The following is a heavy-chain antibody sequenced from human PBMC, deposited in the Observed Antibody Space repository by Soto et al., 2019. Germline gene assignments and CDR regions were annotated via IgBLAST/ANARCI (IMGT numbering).Heavy chain of an antibody. CDR1: GYTFTGYY. V-gene: IGHV1-2*02. CDR3: ARSRRDSGSYVGFDY. CDR2: INPNSGVT. D-gene: IGHD1-26*01. J-gene: IGHJ4*02. Sequence: QVQLVQSGAEVKKPGASVKVSCKASGYTFTGYYMHWVRQAPGQGLEWMGWINPNSGVTNYAQKFQGRVTMTRDTSISTAYMELSRLRSDDTAVYYCARSRRDSGSYVGFDYWGQGTLVTVSS.